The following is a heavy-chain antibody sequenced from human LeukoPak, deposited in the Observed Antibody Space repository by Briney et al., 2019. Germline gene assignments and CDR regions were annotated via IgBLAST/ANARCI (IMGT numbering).Heavy chain of an antibody. D-gene: IGHD6-13*01. J-gene: IGHJ4*02. CDR3: AKDRDPSSSWFPYFDY. Sequence: GGSLRLSCAASGFTFSSYAMSWVRQAPGKGLEWVSAISCSGGSTYYADSVKGRFTISRDNSKNTLYLQMNSLRAEDTAVYYCAKDRDPSSSWFPYFDYWGQGTLVTVSS. CDR2: ISCSGGST. CDR1: GFTFSSYA. V-gene: IGHV3-23*01.